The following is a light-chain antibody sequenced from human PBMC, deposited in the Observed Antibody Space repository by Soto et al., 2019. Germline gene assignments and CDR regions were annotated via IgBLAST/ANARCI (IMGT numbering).Light chain of an antibody. CDR2: DAY. CDR3: QQYDNWLWA. J-gene: IGKJ1*01. V-gene: IGKV3D-15*01. Sequence: EVVLTHSPDCLSLSPGERATLSCRASQSFRGLLAWYQQKPGQAPRLLIYDAYNRATGIPPRFSGSGSGTDFTLTISSLQSEDLAVYYCQQYDNWLWAFGQGTKVHI. CDR1: QSFRGL.